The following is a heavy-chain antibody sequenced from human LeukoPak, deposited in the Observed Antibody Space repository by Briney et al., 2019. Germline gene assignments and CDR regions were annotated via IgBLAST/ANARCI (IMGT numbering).Heavy chain of an antibody. J-gene: IGHJ5*02. CDR3: ARGCSSVSCQASS. D-gene: IGHD2-2*01. Sequence: GGSLRLSCAASGFTFSSYGMRWVRQAPGKGLVWVSRINSDGSTTNYADSVKGRFSISRDNAKNTVYLQMNSLRLEDTAMYYCARGCSSVSCQASSWGQGTLVTVSS. CDR2: INSDGSTT. V-gene: IGHV3-74*01. CDR1: GFTFSSYG.